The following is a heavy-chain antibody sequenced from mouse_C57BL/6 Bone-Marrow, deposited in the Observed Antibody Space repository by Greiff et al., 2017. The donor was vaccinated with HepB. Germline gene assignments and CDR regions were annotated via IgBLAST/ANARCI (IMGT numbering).Heavy chain of an antibody. CDR3: ARRDYDWDAMDY. J-gene: IGHJ4*01. V-gene: IGHV8-12*01. CDR2: IYWDDDK. D-gene: IGHD2-4*01. Sequence: QVQLKQSGPGILQSSQTLSLTCSFSGFSLSTSGMGVSWIRQPSGKGLEWLAHIYWDDDKRYNPSLKSRLTISKDTSRNQVFLKITSVDTADTATYYCARRDYDWDAMDYWGQGTSVTVSS. CDR1: GFSLSTSGMG.